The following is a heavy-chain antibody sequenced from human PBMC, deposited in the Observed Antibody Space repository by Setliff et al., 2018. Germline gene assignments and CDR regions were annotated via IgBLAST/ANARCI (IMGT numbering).Heavy chain of an antibody. V-gene: IGHV1-69*06. J-gene: IGHJ5*02. D-gene: IGHD3-22*01. CDR2: IIPIFGTA. CDR3: ARAPSSTVINWFDP. CDR1: GATFSSYA. Sequence: SVKVSCKASGATFSSYAISWVRQAPGQGLEWMGRIIPIFGTANYAQKFQGRVTTTADKSTSTAYMEPSSLRSEDTAVYYCARAPSSTVINWFDPWGQGTLVTVSS.